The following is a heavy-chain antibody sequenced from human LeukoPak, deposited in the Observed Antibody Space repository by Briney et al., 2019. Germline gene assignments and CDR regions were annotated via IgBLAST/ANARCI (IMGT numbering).Heavy chain of an antibody. J-gene: IGHJ4*02. V-gene: IGHV4-38-2*02. CDR2: IYHSGST. Sequence: SETLSLTCTVSGYFISSGYYWGWIRQPPGKGLEWIGSIYHSGSTYYNPSLKSRVTISVDTSKNQFSLKLSSVTAADTAVYYCARDREPRGFDYWGQGTLVTVSS. CDR1: GYFISSGYY. D-gene: IGHD1-14*01. CDR3: ARDREPRGFDY.